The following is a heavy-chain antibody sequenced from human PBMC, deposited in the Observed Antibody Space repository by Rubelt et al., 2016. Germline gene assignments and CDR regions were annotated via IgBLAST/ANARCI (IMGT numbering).Heavy chain of an antibody. Sequence: EVQLVESGGGVVRPGGSLRLSCAASGFTFDDYGLPWVRQPPGKGLEWVSGINWNGGSTGYADSVKGRFTLSRDNAKNSLYLQMNSLRAEDTALYYCAREMIAFGGVIATTYNFWGQGTLVTVSS. CDR3: AREMIAFGGVIATTYNF. D-gene: IGHD3-16*02. CDR2: INWNGGST. J-gene: IGHJ4*02. V-gene: IGHV3-20*04. CDR1: GFTFDDYG.